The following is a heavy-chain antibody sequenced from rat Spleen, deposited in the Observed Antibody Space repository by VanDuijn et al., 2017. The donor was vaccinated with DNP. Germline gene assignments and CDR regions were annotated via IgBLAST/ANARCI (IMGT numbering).Heavy chain of an antibody. CDR3: AIYIYNNYGFDY. J-gene: IGHJ2*01. D-gene: IGHD1-10*01. Sequence: EVQLQESGPGLVKPSQSLSLACSVTGFSITSNYWGWIRKFPGDKMEWIGHITYSGTTNFNPSLKSRISITRDTSKNQFFLQLNSVTTEDTATYYCAIYIYNNYGFDYWGQGVMVTVSS. CDR1: GFSITSNY. V-gene: IGHV3-1*01. CDR2: ITYSGTT.